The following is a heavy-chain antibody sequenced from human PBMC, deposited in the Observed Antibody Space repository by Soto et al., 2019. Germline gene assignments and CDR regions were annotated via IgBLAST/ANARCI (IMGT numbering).Heavy chain of an antibody. D-gene: IGHD3-10*01. V-gene: IGHV4-30-2*01. CDR1: GDSINSAGYS. Sequence: HLQLQESGSRLVKPSQTLSLNCAFSGDSINSAGYSWHWVRQPPGKGLEWIGYTSPSGRTYYNPYLKRRLTISVDRSRNQFSLNLSSVTAAATAGYYGASQTSGLWHYWGQGTLVTVSS. CDR2: TSPSGRT. J-gene: IGHJ4*02. CDR3: ASQTSGLWHY.